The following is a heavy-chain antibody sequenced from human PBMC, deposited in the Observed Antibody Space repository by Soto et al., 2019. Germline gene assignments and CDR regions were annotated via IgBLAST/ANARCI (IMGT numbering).Heavy chain of an antibody. CDR1: GGSFSGYY. CDR2: INHSGST. Sequence: PSETLSLTCAVYGGSFSGYYWSWIRQPPGKGLEWIGEINHSGSTNYNPSLKSRVTISVDTSKNQFSLKLSSVTAADTAVYYCGRGLGSSRDYWGQGTLVTVSS. V-gene: IGHV4-34*01. D-gene: IGHD6-13*01. J-gene: IGHJ4*02. CDR3: GRGLGSSRDY.